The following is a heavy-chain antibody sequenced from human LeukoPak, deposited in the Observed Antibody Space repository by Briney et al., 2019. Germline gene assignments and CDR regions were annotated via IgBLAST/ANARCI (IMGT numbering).Heavy chain of an antibody. J-gene: IGHJ3*01. CDR3: AREGSTTLGAFDL. Sequence: GASVKVSCKASGGTFSTHAIGWVRQAPGQGLEWMGRISPVLNIANYAQKFQGRLTITADRFTNTAYMDLSRLRSEDTATYFCAREGSTTLGAFDLWGQGTMVTVSS. V-gene: IGHV1-69*04. D-gene: IGHD1-7*01. CDR2: ISPVLNIA. CDR1: GGTFSTHA.